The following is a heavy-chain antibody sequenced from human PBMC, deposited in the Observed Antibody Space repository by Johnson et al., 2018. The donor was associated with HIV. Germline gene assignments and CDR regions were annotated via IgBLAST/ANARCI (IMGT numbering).Heavy chain of an antibody. J-gene: IGHJ3*02. CDR2: ISYDGSNK. D-gene: IGHD1-26*01. CDR1: GFTFSSYA. Sequence: VQLVESGGDLVQPGGSLRLSCAASGFTFSSYAMHWVRQAPGKGLEWVAVISYDGSNKYYADSVKGRFTISRDNSKNTLYLQMNSLRAEDTAVYYCAKDGVVGAKRRAFDIWGQGTMVTVSS. V-gene: IGHV3-30-3*01. CDR3: AKDGVVGAKRRAFDI.